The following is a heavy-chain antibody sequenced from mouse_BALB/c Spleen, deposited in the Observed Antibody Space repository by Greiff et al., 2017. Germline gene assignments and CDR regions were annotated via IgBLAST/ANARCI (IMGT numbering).Heavy chain of an antibody. D-gene: IGHD2-3*01. Sequence: QVQLQQSGAELVRPGTSVKVSCKASGYAFTNYLIEWVKQRPGQGLEWIGVINPGSGGTNYNEKFKGKATLTADKSSSTAYMQLSSLTSDDSAVYFCARGGDGYYVGDYWGQGTTLTVSS. V-gene: IGHV1-54*01. CDR3: ARGGDGYYVGDY. CDR1: GYAFTNYL. J-gene: IGHJ2*01. CDR2: INPGSGGT.